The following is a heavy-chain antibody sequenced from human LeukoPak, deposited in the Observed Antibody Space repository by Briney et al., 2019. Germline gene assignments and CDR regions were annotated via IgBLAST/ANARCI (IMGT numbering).Heavy chain of an antibody. D-gene: IGHD1-14*01. CDR3: ASPRNKFYYYYGMDV. J-gene: IGHJ6*02. Sequence: GGSLRLSCAASGFTFSTYGMHWVRQAPGKGLEWVAYIPKDGSNKFYADSVKGRFTISRDNSKNTLYLQMNSLRAEDTAVYYCASPRNKFYYYYGMDVWAKGPRSPSP. CDR2: IPKDGSNK. CDR1: GFTFSTYG. V-gene: IGHV3-30*19.